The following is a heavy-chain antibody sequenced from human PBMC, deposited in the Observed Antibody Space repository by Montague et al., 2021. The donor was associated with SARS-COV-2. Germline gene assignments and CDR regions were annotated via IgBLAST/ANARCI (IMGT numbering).Heavy chain of an antibody. CDR3: VRDQGRSDWNYPDY. D-gene: IGHD3-9*01. Sequence: SETLSLTCTVSGDTISGYYWSWFRQSAGEGLEWIGRIYNSGSTSXNPSLKSRVTMSVDTSKNQFSLNVSSVTAADTAVYYCVRDQGRSDWNYPDYWGQGTLVTVSS. J-gene: IGHJ4*02. CDR1: GDTISGYY. CDR2: IYNSGST. V-gene: IGHV4-4*07.